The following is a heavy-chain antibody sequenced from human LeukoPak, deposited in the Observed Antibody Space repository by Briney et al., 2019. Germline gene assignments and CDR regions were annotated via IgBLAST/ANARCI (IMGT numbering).Heavy chain of an antibody. CDR1: GYSISSGYY. J-gene: IGHJ5*02. Sequence: SETLFLTCTVSGYSISSGYYWGWIRQPPGKGLEWIGNIYPSGTTYYNPAPKTRVTISVDTSKNQFSLKLSSVTAADTAVYFCARAYSSSWYFNWFDPWGQGTLVTVSS. CDR3: ARAYSSSWYFNWFDP. D-gene: IGHD6-13*01. V-gene: IGHV4-38-2*02. CDR2: IYPSGTT.